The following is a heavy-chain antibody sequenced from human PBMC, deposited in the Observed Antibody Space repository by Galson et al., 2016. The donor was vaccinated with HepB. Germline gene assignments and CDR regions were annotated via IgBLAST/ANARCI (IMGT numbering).Heavy chain of an antibody. J-gene: IGHJ2*01. CDR1: GFIFDNYA. Sequence: SLRLSCATSGFIFDNYAMHWVRQIPGKGLGWVSGISSNRGDNGYADLEKGRFIISRDNSENTLFLRMDTLRTEDTAVYYCAKEFHDLAGGWFVDLWGRGTPVTVTS. CDR2: ISSNRGDN. CDR3: AKEFHDLAGGWFVDL. V-gene: IGHV3-9*01. D-gene: IGHD6-19*01.